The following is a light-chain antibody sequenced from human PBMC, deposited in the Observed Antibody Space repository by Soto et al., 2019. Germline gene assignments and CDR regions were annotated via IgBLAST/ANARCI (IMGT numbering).Light chain of an antibody. Sequence: QLVLTQSPSASASLGASVKLTCTLSSGHSNYAIAWHQQQPEKGPRYLMKLNSDGSHSKGDGIPDRFSGSSSGAERYLTISSLQSEDEADYCCQTWGTGVVVFGGGTKVTVL. CDR1: SGHSNYA. V-gene: IGLV4-69*01. CDR3: QTWGTGVVV. J-gene: IGLJ2*01. CDR2: LNSDGSH.